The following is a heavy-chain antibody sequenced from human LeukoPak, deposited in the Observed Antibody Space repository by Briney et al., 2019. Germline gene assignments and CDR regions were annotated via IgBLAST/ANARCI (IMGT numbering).Heavy chain of an antibody. V-gene: IGHV3-23*01. CDR2: ISSSGGRT. J-gene: IGHJ2*01. CDR3: AKVAYYEILKSWFDY. Sequence: GGSLRLSCAASGFTFSSYGMSWVRQAPGKGLEWVSAISSSGGRTDNADSVKGRFTISRDNSKNTLYLQMNSLRAEDTAVYYCAKVAYYEILKSWFDYWGRGTLVTVSS. D-gene: IGHD3-9*01. CDR1: GFTFSSYG.